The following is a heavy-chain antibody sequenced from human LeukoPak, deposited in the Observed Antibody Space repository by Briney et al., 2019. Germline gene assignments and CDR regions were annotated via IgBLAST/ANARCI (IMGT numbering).Heavy chain of an antibody. CDR2: INHSGST. J-gene: IGHJ4*02. CDR3: ARHLGDSSGPFDY. CDR1: GGSFSGYY. D-gene: IGHD3-22*01. V-gene: IGHV4-34*01. Sequence: PSETLSLTCAVYGGSFSGYYWSWIRQPPGKGLEWIGEINHSGSTNYNPSLKSRVTISVDTSKNQFSLKLSSVTAADTAVYYCARHLGDSSGPFDYWGQGTLVTVSS.